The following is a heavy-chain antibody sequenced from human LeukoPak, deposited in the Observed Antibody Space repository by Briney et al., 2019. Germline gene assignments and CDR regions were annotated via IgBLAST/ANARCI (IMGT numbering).Heavy chain of an antibody. CDR3: AKVGRDILTGYYRYYFDY. D-gene: IGHD3-9*01. CDR1: GFTFSSYG. V-gene: IGHV3-23*01. CDR2: ISGSGGST. Sequence: GGSLRLSCAASGFTFSSYGMSWVRQAPGKGLEWVSAISGSGGSTYYADSVKGRFTISRDNSKNTLYLQMNSVRAEDTAVYYCAKVGRDILTGYYRYYFDYWGQGTLVTVSS. J-gene: IGHJ4*02.